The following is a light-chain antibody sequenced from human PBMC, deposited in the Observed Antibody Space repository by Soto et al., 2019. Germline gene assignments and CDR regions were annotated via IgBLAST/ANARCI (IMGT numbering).Light chain of an antibody. Sequence: QSALTQPPSVSGSPGQSVAISCTGTSSDVGSYNRVSWYQQPPGTAPKLMIYDVNNRPSGVPDRFSGSKSGNTASLTISGLQAEDDADYYCSSYTISSTYVFGTGTQLTVL. CDR1: SSDVGSYNR. V-gene: IGLV2-18*02. CDR3: SSYTISSTYV. J-gene: IGLJ1*01. CDR2: DVN.